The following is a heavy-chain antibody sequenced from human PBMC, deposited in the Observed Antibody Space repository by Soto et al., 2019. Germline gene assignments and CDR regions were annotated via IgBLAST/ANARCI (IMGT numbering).Heavy chain of an antibody. D-gene: IGHD3-9*01. Sequence: SETLSLTCTVSGGSISRYYWSWIRQPPGKGLEWIGYIYYSGSTNYNPSLKSRVTISVDTSKNQFSLKLSSVTAADTAVYYCARRKDDILNGYLEWFDPWRQGNLVTVSS. V-gene: IGHV4-59*08. CDR1: GGSISRYY. CDR2: IYYSGST. CDR3: ARRKDDILNGYLEWFDP. J-gene: IGHJ5*02.